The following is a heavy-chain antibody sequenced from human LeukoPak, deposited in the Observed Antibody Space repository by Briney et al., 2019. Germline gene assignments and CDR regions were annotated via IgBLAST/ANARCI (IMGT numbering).Heavy chain of an antibody. J-gene: IGHJ4*02. V-gene: IGHV4-4*07. Sequence: SETLSLTCTVSGGSISSYYWSWIRQPAGKGLEWIGRIYASGSTNYNPSLKSRVTLSVDTSKNQFSLKLNSVTAADTAVYYCARRTRTGTTDYWGQGTLVTVSS. D-gene: IGHD1-1*01. CDR3: ARRTRTGTTDY. CDR1: GGSISSYY. CDR2: IYASGST.